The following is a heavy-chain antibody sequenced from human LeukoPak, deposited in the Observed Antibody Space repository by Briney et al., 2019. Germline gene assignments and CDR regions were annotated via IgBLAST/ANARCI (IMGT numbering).Heavy chain of an antibody. CDR3: ARDFLLNYYDSSGYYFRGFDP. CDR1: GYTFTSYG. D-gene: IGHD3-22*01. J-gene: IGHJ5*02. V-gene: IGHV1-18*01. Sequence: ASVKVSCKASGYTFTSYGISWVRQAPGQGLEWMGWISAYNGNTNYAQKLQGRVTMTTDTSTSTAYMELRSLRSDDTAVYYCARDFLLNYYDSSGYYFRGFDPWGQGTLVTVSS. CDR2: ISAYNGNT.